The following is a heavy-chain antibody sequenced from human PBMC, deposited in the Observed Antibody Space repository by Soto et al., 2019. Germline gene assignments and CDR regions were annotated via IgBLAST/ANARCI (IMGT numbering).Heavy chain of an antibody. J-gene: IGHJ5*02. Sequence: QVQLVQSGADVKKPGASEKISCKASGYTFTTYYIHWVRQAPGQGLEWVGIINPSGGSTNYAQRFQGRVTMTSDTSTSTVYMELSSMRTDDTAIYYCARVIVPTTVTTSNWFDPWGQGTLVTVSS. CDR2: INPSGGST. CDR3: ARVIVPTTVTTSNWFDP. V-gene: IGHV1-46*01. CDR1: GYTFTTYY. D-gene: IGHD4-17*01.